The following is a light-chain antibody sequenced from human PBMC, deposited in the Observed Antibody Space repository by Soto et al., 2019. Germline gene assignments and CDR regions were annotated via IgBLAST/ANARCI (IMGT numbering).Light chain of an antibody. CDR3: QQYASSPLT. CDR1: QSVSSSY. V-gene: IGKV3-20*01. Sequence: EIVLTQSPGTLSLSPGERATLSCRASQSVSSSYLAWYQQKRGQAPRLLIYDASTRATGIPDRFSGSGSGADFTINISRLEPEDFEVYFCQQYASSPLTLGGGTKVDIK. J-gene: IGKJ4*01. CDR2: DAS.